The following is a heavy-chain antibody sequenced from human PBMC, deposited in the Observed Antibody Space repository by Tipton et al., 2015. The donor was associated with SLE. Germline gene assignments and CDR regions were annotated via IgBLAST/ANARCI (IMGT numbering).Heavy chain of an antibody. J-gene: IGHJ3*02. CDR3: ARDEGYCSGGSCYSSAFDI. CDR2: IYYSGST. V-gene: IGHV4-59*11. Sequence: TLSLTCTVSGGSISSHYWSWIRQPPGKGLEWIGYIYYSGSTNYNPSLKSRVTISVDTSKNQFSLKLSSVTAADTAVYYCARDEGYCSGGSCYSSAFDIWGQGTMVTVSS. CDR1: GGSISSHY. D-gene: IGHD2-15*01.